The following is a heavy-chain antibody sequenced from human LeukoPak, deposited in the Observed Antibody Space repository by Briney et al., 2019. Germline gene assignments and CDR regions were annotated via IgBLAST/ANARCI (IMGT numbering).Heavy chain of an antibody. V-gene: IGHV3-7*01. D-gene: IGHD2-2*01. CDR1: GFTFSSYW. CDR2: IKQDGSEK. J-gene: IGHJ4*02. Sequence: PGGSLRLSCAASGFTFSSYWMSWVRQAPGKGLEWVANIKQDGSEKYYVDSVKGRFTISRDNAKNSLYLQMNSLRAEDTAVYYCARGEGGIVVVPAGLAIDHWGQGTLVTVSS. CDR3: ARGEGGIVVVPAGLAIDH.